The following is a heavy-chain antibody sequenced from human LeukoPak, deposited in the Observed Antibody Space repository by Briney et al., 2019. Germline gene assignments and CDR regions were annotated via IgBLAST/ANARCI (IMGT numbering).Heavy chain of an antibody. CDR2: IYYSGRI. Sequence: PETLSLTCAVSGDSISRSDWWAWIRQPPGKGLEWLGNIYYSGRIYHNPSLQTRVIMSVDSSKNQFSLRLGSVTAVDTAVYYCAKTRSGTYYGDSFDIWGQGILVIVSS. J-gene: IGHJ3*02. V-gene: IGHV4-28*05. CDR1: GDSISRSDW. CDR3: AKTRSGTYYGDSFDI. D-gene: IGHD1-26*01.